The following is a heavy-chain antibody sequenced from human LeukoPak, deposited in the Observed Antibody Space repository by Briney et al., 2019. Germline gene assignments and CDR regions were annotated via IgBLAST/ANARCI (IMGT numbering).Heavy chain of an antibody. J-gene: IGHJ4*02. V-gene: IGHV3-30-3*01. CDR1: GFTFSSYA. CDR3: ARAVVAGDFDY. Sequence: GSLRLSCAASGFTFSSYAMHWVRQAPGKGLEWVAVISYDGSNKYYADSVKGRFTISRDNSKNTLYLQMNSLRAEDTAVYYCARAVVAGDFDYWGQGTLVTVSS. CDR2: ISYDGSNK. D-gene: IGHD6-19*01.